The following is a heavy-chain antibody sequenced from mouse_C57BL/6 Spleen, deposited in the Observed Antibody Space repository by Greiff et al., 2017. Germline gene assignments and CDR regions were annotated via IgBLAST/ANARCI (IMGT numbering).Heavy chain of an antibody. CDR2: IISKSSNYAT. CDR1: GFTFNTYA. J-gene: IGHJ1*03. V-gene: IGHV10-3*01. CDR3: VRDYYGSSYWYFDV. D-gene: IGHD1-1*01. Sequence: EVQLVESGGGLVQPKGSLKLSCAASGFTFNTYAMHWVRQAPGKGLEWVARIISKSSNYATYYADSVKDRFTISRDDSQSMLYLQMNNLKTEDTAMYYCVRDYYGSSYWYFDVWGTGTTVTVSS.